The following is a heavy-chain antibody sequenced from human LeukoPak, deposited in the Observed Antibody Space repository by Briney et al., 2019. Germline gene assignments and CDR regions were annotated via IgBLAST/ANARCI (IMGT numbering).Heavy chain of an antibody. CDR2: INDSEST. CDR1: GGSFSGYY. CDR3: ARETAAAGSFIAINDY. J-gene: IGHJ4*02. V-gene: IGHV4-34*01. D-gene: IGHD6-13*01. Sequence: SETLSLTCAVYGGSFSGYYWSWIRQPPGKGLEWIGEINDSESTNYNPSLKSRVTISVDTSKNQFSLKLSSVTAADTAIHYCARETAAAGSFIAINDYWGQGTLVTVSS.